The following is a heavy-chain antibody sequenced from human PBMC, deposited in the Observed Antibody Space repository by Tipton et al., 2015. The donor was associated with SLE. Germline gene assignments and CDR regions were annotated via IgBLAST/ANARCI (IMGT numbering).Heavy chain of an antibody. D-gene: IGHD3-3*01. Sequence: TLSLTCTVSGGSISSSSYYWGWIRQPPGKGLEWIGSIYYSGSTYYNPSLKSRVTISVDTSKNQFSPKLSSVTAADTAVYYCARDNFWNRGYYFGGGEDYYYYFYIDVWGKGTTVTVSS. V-gene: IGHV4-39*07. J-gene: IGHJ6*03. CDR3: ARDNFWNRGYYFGGGEDYYYYFYIDV. CDR2: IYYSGST. CDR1: GGSISSSSYY.